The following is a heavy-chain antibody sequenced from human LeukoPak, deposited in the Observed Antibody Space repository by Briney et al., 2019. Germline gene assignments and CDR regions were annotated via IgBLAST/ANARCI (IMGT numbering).Heavy chain of an antibody. Sequence: ASVKVSCKASGCTFTSYAINWVRQATGQGLEWMGWMNPNIGKTDYAQKFQGRVTITRNTSTSTAYMELSSLRSEDTAVYYCARGFSILIRYFDWSTRYYFDDWGQGTLVTVSS. J-gene: IGHJ4*02. CDR2: MNPNIGKT. CDR1: GCTFTSYA. D-gene: IGHD3-9*01. V-gene: IGHV1-8*01. CDR3: ARGFSILIRYFDWSTRYYFDD.